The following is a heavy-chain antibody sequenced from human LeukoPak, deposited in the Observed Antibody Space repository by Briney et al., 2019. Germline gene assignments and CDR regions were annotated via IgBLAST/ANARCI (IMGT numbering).Heavy chain of an antibody. Sequence: GGSLRLSCAASGFTFRTYGMHWVRQAPGKGLQWVALIVYDGSDKHYADSVRGRFTISRDNAQNSLYLQMNSLRADDTAVYYCARDFGLYYYGSGSFFSGAFDIWGQGTMVTVSS. CDR2: IVYDGSDK. CDR3: ARDFGLYYYGSGSFFSGAFDI. J-gene: IGHJ3*02. CDR1: GFTFRTYG. D-gene: IGHD3-10*01. V-gene: IGHV3-33*08.